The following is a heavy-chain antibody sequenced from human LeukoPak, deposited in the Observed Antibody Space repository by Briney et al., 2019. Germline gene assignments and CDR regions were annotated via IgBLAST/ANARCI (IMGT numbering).Heavy chain of an antibody. J-gene: IGHJ4*02. CDR3: ARTYYYDSSGYLGPTRLEYYFDY. CDR2: ISAYNGNT. CDR1: GYTFTSYG. V-gene: IGHV1-18*01. Sequence: ASVKVSCKASGYTFTSYGISWVRQAPGQGLEWMGWISAYNGNTNYAQKLQGRVTMTTDTSTSTAYMELRSLRSDDTAVYYCARTYYYDSSGYLGPTRLEYYFDYWGQGTLVTVSS. D-gene: IGHD3-22*01.